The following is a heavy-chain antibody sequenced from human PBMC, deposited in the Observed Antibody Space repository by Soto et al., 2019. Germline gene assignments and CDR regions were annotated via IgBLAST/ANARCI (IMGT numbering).Heavy chain of an antibody. V-gene: IGHV3-48*02. CDR3: ARSARKWLSLYNWFDP. CDR1: GFTFSSYS. CDR2: ISSSSSTI. Sequence: GGSLRLSCAASGFTFSSYSMNWVRQAPGKGLEWVSYISSSSSTIYYADSVKGRFTISRDNARNSLYLQMNSLRDEDTAVYYCARSARKWLSLYNWFDPWGQGTMVTVYS. D-gene: IGHD6-19*01. J-gene: IGHJ5*02.